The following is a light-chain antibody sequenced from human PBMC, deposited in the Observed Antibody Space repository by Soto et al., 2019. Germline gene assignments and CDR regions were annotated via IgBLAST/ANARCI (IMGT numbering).Light chain of an antibody. CDR1: QGISNF. Sequence: DIQMTQSPSSLSASVGDRVTITCRASQGISNFLAWYQQRPGKVPKVLIYAASTLQSGVPSRFSGSGSGTDFTLTISSLQPEDVATYYCQKYNSAPSLTFGGGTKVENK. J-gene: IGKJ4*01. CDR3: QKYNSAPSLT. V-gene: IGKV1-27*01. CDR2: AAS.